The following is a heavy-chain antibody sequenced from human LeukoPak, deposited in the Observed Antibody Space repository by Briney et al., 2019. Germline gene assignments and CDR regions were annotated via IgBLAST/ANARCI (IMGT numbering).Heavy chain of an antibody. D-gene: IGHD1-26*01. Sequence: PSETLSLTCIVSGGSINNYYWSWTRQPPGKGLEWIGYIYYSGSTNYNPSLKSRVTISVDTSKNQFSLNLTSVTPADTAVYYCARSGSYSGICDYWGQGTLVTVSS. CDR3: ARSGSYSGICDY. J-gene: IGHJ4*02. CDR1: GGSINNYY. CDR2: IYYSGST. V-gene: IGHV4-59*01.